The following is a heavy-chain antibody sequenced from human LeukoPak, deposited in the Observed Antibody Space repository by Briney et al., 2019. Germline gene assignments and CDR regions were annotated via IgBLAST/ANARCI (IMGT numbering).Heavy chain of an antibody. CDR3: ARDSTVHESSTFDPFDY. CDR1: GFTFSSYG. Sequence: GGSLRLSCAASGFTFSSYGMHWVRQAPGKGLEWVAVIWYDGSNKYYADSVKGRFTISRDNSKNTLYLQMNSLRAEDTAVYYCARDSTVHESSTFDPFDYWGQGTLVTVSS. D-gene: IGHD2/OR15-2a*01. V-gene: IGHV3-33*01. CDR2: IWYDGSNK. J-gene: IGHJ4*02.